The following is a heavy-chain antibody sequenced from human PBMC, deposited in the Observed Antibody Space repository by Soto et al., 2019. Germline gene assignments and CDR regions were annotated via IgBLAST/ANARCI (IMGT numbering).Heavy chain of an antibody. CDR3: AKGRIMITFGGVIASFDY. CDR1: GFTFSSYA. Sequence: GGSLRLSCAASGFTFSSYAMSWVRQAPGKGLEWVSAISGSGGSTYYADSVKGRFTISRDNSKNTLYLQMNSLRAEDTAVYYCAKGRIMITFGGVIASFDYWGQGTLVTVSS. CDR2: ISGSGGST. D-gene: IGHD3-16*02. J-gene: IGHJ4*02. V-gene: IGHV3-23*01.